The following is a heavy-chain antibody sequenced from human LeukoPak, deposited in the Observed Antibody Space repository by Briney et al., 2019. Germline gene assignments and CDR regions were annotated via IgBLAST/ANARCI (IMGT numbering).Heavy chain of an antibody. Sequence: ASVKVSCKASGYTFTSYGISWVRQAPGQGLEWMGWISAYNGNTNYAQKLQGRVTMTTDTSTSTAYMELRSLRSDDTAVYYCARDIRHYGSGADFDYWGQGTLVTVSS. J-gene: IGHJ4*02. CDR1: GYTFTSYG. CDR3: ARDIRHYGSGADFDY. V-gene: IGHV1-18*01. CDR2: ISAYNGNT. D-gene: IGHD3-10*01.